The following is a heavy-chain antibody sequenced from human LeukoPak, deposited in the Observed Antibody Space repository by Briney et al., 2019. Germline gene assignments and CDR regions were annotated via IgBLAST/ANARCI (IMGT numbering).Heavy chain of an antibody. D-gene: IGHD3-10*01. V-gene: IGHV5-51*01. CDR3: ARLDKFTMFRRIIVSAFDI. Sequence: GESLKISCKGSGYSFTSYWIGWVRQMPGKGLEWMGIIYPGDSDTRYSPSFQGQVTISADKSISTAYLQWSSLKASDTAMYYCARLDKFTMFRRIIVSAFDIWGQGTMVTVSS. CDR2: IYPGDSDT. J-gene: IGHJ3*02. CDR1: GYSFTSYW.